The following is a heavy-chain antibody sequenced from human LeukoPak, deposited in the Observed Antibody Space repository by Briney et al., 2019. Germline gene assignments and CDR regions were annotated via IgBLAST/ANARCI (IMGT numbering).Heavy chain of an antibody. Sequence: PPETLSLTCTVSGGSISSSSYYWGWIRQPPGKGLEWIGSIYYSGSTYYNPSLKSRVTISVDTSKNQFSLKLSSVTAADTAVYYCAREDQYSSSSAGVDYWGQGTLVTVSS. D-gene: IGHD6-6*01. CDR2: IYYSGST. CDR1: GGSISSSSYY. J-gene: IGHJ4*02. V-gene: IGHV4-39*07. CDR3: AREDQYSSSSAGVDY.